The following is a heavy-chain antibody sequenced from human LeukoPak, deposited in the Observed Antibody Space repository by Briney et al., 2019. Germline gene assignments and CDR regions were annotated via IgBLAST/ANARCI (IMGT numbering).Heavy chain of an antibody. Sequence: GGSLRLSCAASGFTFSNYDMNWVRQAPGKGLEWVSVISSSGVTTHYADSVKGRLTISRDNSKNTLYLQMNSLRAEDTAVYYCAKDRAYSSRRYYIDYWGQGTLVTVSS. CDR2: ISSSGVTT. CDR1: GFTFSNYD. CDR3: AKDRAYSSRRYYIDY. J-gene: IGHJ4*02. D-gene: IGHD6-13*01. V-gene: IGHV3-23*01.